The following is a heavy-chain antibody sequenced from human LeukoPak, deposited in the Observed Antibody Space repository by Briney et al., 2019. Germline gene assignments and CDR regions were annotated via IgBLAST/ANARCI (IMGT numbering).Heavy chain of an antibody. J-gene: IGHJ4*02. CDR1: GFTFSSYS. CDR3: ARGIAAAGPDY. Sequence: GGSLRLSCAASGFTFSSYSMNWVREAPGKGLEWVSSISSSSSYIYYADSVKGRFTISRDNAKNSLYLQMNSLRAEDTAVYYCARGIAAAGPDYWGQGTLVTVSS. CDR2: ISSSSSYI. V-gene: IGHV3-21*01. D-gene: IGHD6-13*01.